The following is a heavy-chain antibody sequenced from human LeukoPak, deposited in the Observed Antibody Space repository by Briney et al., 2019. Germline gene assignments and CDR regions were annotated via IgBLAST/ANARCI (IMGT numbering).Heavy chain of an antibody. CDR2: INPSGGST. CDR3: TRGVFGELEKLMLQH. Sequence: GASVKVSCKASGYTFTSYYIHWVPQAPGQGLEWMGIINPSGGSTSYPQKFQDRVTMTRDTSTSTVYMELSSLKSDDTAIYYCTRGVFGELEKLMLQHWGQGTLVTVSS. CDR1: GYTFTSYY. D-gene: IGHD3-10*02. V-gene: IGHV1-46*01. J-gene: IGHJ1*01.